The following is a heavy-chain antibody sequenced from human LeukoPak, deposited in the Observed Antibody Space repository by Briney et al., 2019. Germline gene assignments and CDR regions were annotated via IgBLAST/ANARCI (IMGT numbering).Heavy chain of an antibody. CDR1: GFTFSNYW. CDR3: ARGYYGSGSSDY. V-gene: IGHV3-7*01. CDR2: IKQDGSEK. Sequence: GGSLRLSCEASGFTFSNYWTSWVRQAPGKGLEWVANIKQDGSEKYYVDSVKGRFTISRDNAKNSLYLQMNSLRAEDTAVYYCARGYYGSGSSDYWGQGTLVTVSS. J-gene: IGHJ4*02. D-gene: IGHD3-10*01.